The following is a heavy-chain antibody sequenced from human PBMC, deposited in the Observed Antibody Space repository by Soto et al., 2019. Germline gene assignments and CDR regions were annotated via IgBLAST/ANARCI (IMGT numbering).Heavy chain of an antibody. J-gene: IGHJ4*02. Sequence: EVQLVESGGGLVKPGGSLRLSCAASGFTFSNAWMNWVRQAPGKGLEWVGRIKSKTDGGTTDYAAPVKGRFTISRDDSKNTLYLQMNSLNTEDTAVYYCTTAPVLRYFDLDHWGQGTLVTVSS. CDR3: TTAPVLRYFDLDH. V-gene: IGHV3-15*01. D-gene: IGHD3-9*01. CDR2: IKSKTDGGTT. CDR1: GFTFSNAW.